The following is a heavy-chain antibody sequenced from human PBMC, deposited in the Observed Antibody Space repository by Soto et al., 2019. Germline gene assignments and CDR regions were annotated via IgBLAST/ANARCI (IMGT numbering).Heavy chain of an antibody. CDR3: ARDASRDHVFWSGSYYYGMDV. D-gene: IGHD3-3*01. J-gene: IGHJ6*02. V-gene: IGHV3-48*02. CDR1: GFTFSSYS. Sequence: EVQLVESGGGLVQPGGSLRLSCAASGFTFSSYSMNWVRQAPGKGLEWVSYISSSSSTIYYADSVKGRFTISRDNAKNSLYLQMNSLRDEDTAVHYCARDASRDHVFWSGSYYYGMDVWGQGTTVTVSS. CDR2: ISSSSSTI.